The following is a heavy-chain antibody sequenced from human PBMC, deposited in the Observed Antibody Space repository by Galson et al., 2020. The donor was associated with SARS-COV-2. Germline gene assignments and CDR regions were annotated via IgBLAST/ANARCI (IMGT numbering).Heavy chain of an antibody. J-gene: IGHJ5*02. CDR2: ISGSGRTI. V-gene: IGHV3-48*01. D-gene: IGHD3-3*01. CDR1: GFTLSSYA. CDR3: VRDQSGYVNYFDP. Sequence: GGSLRLSCAASGFTLSSYAMNWVRQAPGKGLEWVSYISGSGRTIYYADSAKGRFTISRDTAKNSLYLQMNRLRVEDTAVYYCVRDQSGYVNYFDPWGQGTRVTVSS.